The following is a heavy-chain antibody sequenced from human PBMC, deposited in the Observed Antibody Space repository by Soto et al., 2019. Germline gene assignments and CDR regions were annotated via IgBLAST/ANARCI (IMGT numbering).Heavy chain of an antibody. CDR1: GYTLTELS. D-gene: IGHD3-9*01. V-gene: IGHV1-24*01. Sequence: QVQLVQSGAEVKKPGASVKVSCKVSGYTLTELSMHWVRQAPGKGLEWMGGFDPEDGETIYAQKFQGRVTMTEDTSTDTAYMELSSLRSEDTAVYYCATGGHLTGNLLYYYCGMDVWGQGTTVTVSS. CDR3: ATGGHLTGNLLYYYCGMDV. J-gene: IGHJ6*02. CDR2: FDPEDGET.